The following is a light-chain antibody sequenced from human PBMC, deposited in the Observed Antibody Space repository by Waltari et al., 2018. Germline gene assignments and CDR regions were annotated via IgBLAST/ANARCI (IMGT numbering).Light chain of an antibody. CDR2: GAS. J-gene: IGKJ2*01. Sequence: EIVMTQSPATLSVSPWERATLSCRASHSVSSNLAWYQQKPGQAPRLLIYGASTRATGIPARLSGSGSGTEFTLTISSMQSEDFAVYYCQQYNNWPPYTFGQGTKLEIK. V-gene: IGKV3-15*01. CDR3: QQYNNWPPYT. CDR1: HSVSSN.